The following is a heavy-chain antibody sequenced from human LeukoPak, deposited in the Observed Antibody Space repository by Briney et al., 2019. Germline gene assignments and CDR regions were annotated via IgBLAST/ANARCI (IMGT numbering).Heavy chain of an antibody. CDR3: AKDSYYSGSPIEN. CDR2: ISFHGKIT. D-gene: IGHD1-26*01. J-gene: IGHJ3*01. V-gene: IGHV3-30*18. Sequence: GGSLRLSCVASGFTFSSFGMPWVRQAPGKGLEWVAIISFHGKITYYTDSVKGRFTISRDNSKDTLYLQMSSLRPEDTAVYYCAKDSYYSGSPIENWGRGTMVTVSS. CDR1: GFTFSSFG.